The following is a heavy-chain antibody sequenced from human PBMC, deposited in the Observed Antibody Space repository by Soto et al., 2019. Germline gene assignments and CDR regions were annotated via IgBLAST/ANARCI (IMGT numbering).Heavy chain of an antibody. D-gene: IGHD5-18*01. CDR3: ARDRWIPIY. Sequence: EVQLVESGGGLVQPGGSLRLSCAASGFTVSDYDVNWVRQAPGKGLEWVSYIGRSGSPIYYADSVKGRFTISRDNAKNSLYLQMTSLRPEDTAVYYCARDRWIPIYWGQGTLVTVSS. CDR1: GFTVSDYD. V-gene: IGHV3-48*03. J-gene: IGHJ4*02. CDR2: IGRSGSPI.